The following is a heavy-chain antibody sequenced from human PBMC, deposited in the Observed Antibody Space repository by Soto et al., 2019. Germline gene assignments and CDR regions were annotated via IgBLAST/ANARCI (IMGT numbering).Heavy chain of an antibody. D-gene: IGHD4-4*01. CDR2: INAGNGNT. J-gene: IGHJ6*02. V-gene: IGHV1-3*01. CDR1: GYTFTSYA. Sequence: ASVKVSCKASGYTFTSYAMHWVRQAPGQRLEWMGWINAGNGNTKYSQKFQGRVTITRDTSASTAYMELSSLRPEDTAVYYCAKSSTAEYYYYGMDVWGQGTTVTVSS. CDR3: AKSSTAEYYYYGMDV.